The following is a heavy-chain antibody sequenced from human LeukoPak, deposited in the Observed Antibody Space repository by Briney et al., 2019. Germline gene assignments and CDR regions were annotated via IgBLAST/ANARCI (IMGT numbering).Heavy chain of an antibody. CDR1: GFTFSSYA. V-gene: IGHV3-23*01. Sequence: GGSLRLSCAASGFTFSSYAMSWVRQAPGKGLEWVSAISGSGGSTYYADSVKGRFTISRDNSKNTLYLQMNSLRAEDTAVYYCARDRITMVRGVIIPDNWFDPWGQGTLVTVSS. CDR3: ARDRITMVRGVIIPDNWFDP. D-gene: IGHD3-10*01. CDR2: ISGSGGST. J-gene: IGHJ5*02.